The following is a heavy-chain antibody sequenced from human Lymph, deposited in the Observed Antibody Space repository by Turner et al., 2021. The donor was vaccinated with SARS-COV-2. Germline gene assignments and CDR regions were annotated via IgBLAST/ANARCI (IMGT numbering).Heavy chain of an antibody. CDR2: IIPIIGIA. V-gene: IGHV1-69*10. CDR3: ARRHSGNYDAFDI. J-gene: IGHJ3*02. CDR1: GGTFSTYV. D-gene: IGHD1-26*01. Sequence: QVQLVQSGAAVKKPGSSVTVSCKASGGTFSTYVISWVRQAPGQGLEWMGGIIPIIGIANSAQKCQGRVTITADKSTSTAYMELSSLGSDDTAVYHCARRHSGNYDAFDIWGQGTMVTVSS.